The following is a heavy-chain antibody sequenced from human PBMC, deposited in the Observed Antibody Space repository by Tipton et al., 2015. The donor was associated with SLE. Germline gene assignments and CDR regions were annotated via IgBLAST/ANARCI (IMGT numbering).Heavy chain of an antibody. J-gene: IGHJ4*02. Sequence: TLSLTCAVYGGSLSGYHWSWIRQSPGRGLEWIGDINHSGSSNYNPSLESRVTISIDTSNNHFSLRLSSVTAADTAVYYCARGEQLAHFDYWGQGTLVTVSS. CDR1: GGSLSGYH. V-gene: IGHV4-34*01. CDR3: ARGEQLAHFDY. CDR2: INHSGSS. D-gene: IGHD6-13*01.